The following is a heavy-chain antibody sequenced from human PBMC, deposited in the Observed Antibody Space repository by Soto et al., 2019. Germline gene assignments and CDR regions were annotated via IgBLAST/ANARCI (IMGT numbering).Heavy chain of an antibody. J-gene: IGHJ4*02. CDR2: IYYSGST. CDR1: GGSISSSSYY. D-gene: IGHD3-10*01. Sequence: QLQLQESGPGLVKPSETLSLTCTVSGGSISSSSYYWGWIRQPPGKGLEWIGSIYYSGSTYYNPSLKSRVTISVDTSKNQFSLKLSSVTAADTAVYYCARHRRGGIGYYGSGSYYNLGYFDYWGQGTLVTVSS. V-gene: IGHV4-39*01. CDR3: ARHRRGGIGYYGSGSYYNLGYFDY.